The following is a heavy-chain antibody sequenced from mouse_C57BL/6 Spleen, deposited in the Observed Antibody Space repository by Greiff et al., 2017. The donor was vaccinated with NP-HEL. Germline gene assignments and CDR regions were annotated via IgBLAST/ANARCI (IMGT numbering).Heavy chain of an antibody. V-gene: IGHV1-15*01. CDR2: IDPETGGT. J-gene: IGHJ1*03. CDR1: GYTFTDYE. Sequence: QVQLKQSGAELVRPGASVTLSCKASGYTFTDYEMHWVKQTPVHGLEWIGAIDPETGGTAYNQKFKGKAILTADKSSSTAYMELRSLTSEDSAVYYCTRGGWYFEVWGTGTTVTVAS. CDR3: TRGGWYFEV.